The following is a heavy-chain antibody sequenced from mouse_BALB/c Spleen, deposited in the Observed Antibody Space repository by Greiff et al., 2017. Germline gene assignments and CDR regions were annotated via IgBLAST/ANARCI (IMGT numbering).Heavy chain of an antibody. CDR1: GFTFSSFG. CDR3: ARSGLLNY. D-gene: IGHD2-3*01. J-gene: IGHJ2*01. V-gene: IGHV5-17*02. Sequence: EVKLMESGGGLVQPGGSRKLSCAASGFTFSSFGMHWVRQAPEKGLEWVAYISSGSSTIYYADTVKGRFTISRDNPKNTLFLQMTSLRSEDTAMYYCARSGLLNYWGQGTTLTVSS. CDR2: ISSGSSTI.